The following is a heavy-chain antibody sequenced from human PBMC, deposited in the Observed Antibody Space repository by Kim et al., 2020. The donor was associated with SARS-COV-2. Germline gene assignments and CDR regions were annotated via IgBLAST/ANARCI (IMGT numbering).Heavy chain of an antibody. CDR2: ISSGGSSM. CDR3: ARDRHDGRGYVFDY. CDR1: GFTFSGNN. Sequence: GGSLRLSCAASGFTFSGNNMNWVRQAPGKGLEWVSYISSGGSSMYYADSVKGRFTISRDNAKNSLSLQMNSLRGEDTAVYYCARDRHDGRGYVFDYWGQGTLVTVSS. V-gene: IGHV3-48*04. J-gene: IGHJ4*02. D-gene: IGHD3-22*01.